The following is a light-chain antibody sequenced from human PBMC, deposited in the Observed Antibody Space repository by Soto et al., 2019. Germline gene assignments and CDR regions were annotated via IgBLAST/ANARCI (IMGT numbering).Light chain of an antibody. Sequence: QSALTQPASVSGSPGQSITISCTGTSSDIGGYNYVSWYQQHPGKAPKLMIYEVSHRPSGVSNRFSGSKSGNTASLTISGLHAEDEADYYCSSYTSSNTLVMFGGGTKLTVL. J-gene: IGLJ3*02. V-gene: IGLV2-14*01. CDR3: SSYTSSNTLVM. CDR2: EVS. CDR1: SSDIGGYNY.